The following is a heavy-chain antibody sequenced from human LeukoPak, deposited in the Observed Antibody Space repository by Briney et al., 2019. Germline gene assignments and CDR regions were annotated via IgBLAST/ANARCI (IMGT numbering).Heavy chain of an antibody. D-gene: IGHD6-13*01. CDR2: ISAYNGNT. J-gene: IGHJ6*03. Sequence: GASVKVSCKASGYTVTSYGISWVRQAPGQGLEWMGWISAYNGNTNYAQKLQGRVTMTTDTSTSTAYMELRSLRSDDTAVYYCARAEYSSSWYGTGFFYYYMDVWGKGTTVTVSS. CDR1: GYTVTSYG. CDR3: ARAEYSSSWYGTGFFYYYMDV. V-gene: IGHV1-18*01.